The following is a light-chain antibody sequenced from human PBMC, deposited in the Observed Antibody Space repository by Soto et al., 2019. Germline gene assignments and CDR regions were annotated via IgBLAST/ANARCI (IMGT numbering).Light chain of an antibody. CDR2: KAS. J-gene: IGKJ2*01. CDR3: QQYNTHPYT. CDR1: QSIHSW. V-gene: IGKV1-5*03. Sequence: DFQMTQSPSTLSASVGDRVTITCRASQSIHSWLAWYQQKPGRTPKLLIYKASTLESGVPSRFSGSGSGTEFTLIISSMQPDDFATYYCQQYNTHPYTFGQGTKVDIK.